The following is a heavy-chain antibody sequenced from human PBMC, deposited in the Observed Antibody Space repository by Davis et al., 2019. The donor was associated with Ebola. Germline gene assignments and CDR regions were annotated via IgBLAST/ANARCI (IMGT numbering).Heavy chain of an antibody. Sequence: GGSLRLSCAASGFTFSSYAMHWVRQAPGKGLEWVAVISYDGSNKYHADSVKGRFTISRDNSKNTLYLQMNSLRAEDTAVYYCARDLTMVRGVIHYYYGMDVWGQGTTVTVSS. V-gene: IGHV3-30-3*01. J-gene: IGHJ6*02. CDR1: GFTFSSYA. D-gene: IGHD3-10*01. CDR3: ARDLTMVRGVIHYYYGMDV. CDR2: ISYDGSNK.